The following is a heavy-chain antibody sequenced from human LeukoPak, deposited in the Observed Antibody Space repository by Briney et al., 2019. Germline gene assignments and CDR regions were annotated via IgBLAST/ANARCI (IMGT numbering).Heavy chain of an antibody. CDR3: AKDRVDSGSYFDY. J-gene: IGHJ4*02. D-gene: IGHD1-26*01. Sequence: GGSLRLSCAASGFTFSGSAMLWVRQASGKGLEWVGRIRSKANSYATAYAASVKGRFTISRDDSKNTAYLQMNSLKTEDTAVYYCAKDRVDSGSYFDYWGQGTLVTVSS. CDR2: IRSKANSYAT. CDR1: GFTFSGSA. V-gene: IGHV3-73*01.